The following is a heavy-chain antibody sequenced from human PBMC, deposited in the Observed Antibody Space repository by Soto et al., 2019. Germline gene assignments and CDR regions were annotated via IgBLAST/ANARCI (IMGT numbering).Heavy chain of an antibody. CDR2: MNPNSGNT. Sequence: ASVEVSCKASGYTFTSYDINWVRQATGQGLEWMGWMNPNSGNTGYAQKFQGRVTMTRNTSISTAYMELSSLRSEDTAVYYCPRGYYDILNGYYKWVYFDYWGQGTLVTVSS. D-gene: IGHD3-9*01. CDR1: GYTFTSYD. CDR3: PRGYYDILNGYYKWVYFDY. J-gene: IGHJ4*02. V-gene: IGHV1-8*01.